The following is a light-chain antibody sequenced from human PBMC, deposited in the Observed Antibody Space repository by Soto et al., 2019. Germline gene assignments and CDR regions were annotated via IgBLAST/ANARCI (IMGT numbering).Light chain of an antibody. CDR3: QQYGRSPNA. CDR1: QSVSSSY. Sequence: EIVLTQSPGTLSLSAGERATLSCRASQSVSSSYLAWYQQKLGQAPRLLIYGASSRVSGIPDRFSGSGSGTDFTLTISRLEPEDFAVYYCQQYGRSPNAFGQGTRLEIK. CDR2: GAS. V-gene: IGKV3-20*01. J-gene: IGKJ5*01.